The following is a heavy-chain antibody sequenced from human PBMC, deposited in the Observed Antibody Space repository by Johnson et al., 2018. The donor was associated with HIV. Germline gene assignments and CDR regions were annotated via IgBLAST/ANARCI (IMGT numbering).Heavy chain of an antibody. CDR3: ARYEGNDVAFDI. V-gene: IGHV3-7*05. D-gene: IGHD1-1*01. J-gene: IGHJ3*02. Sequence: VQLVESGGGLVQPGGSLRLSCAASGFTVSSNYMSWVRQAPGKGLEWVANIKQDGSEKYYVDSVKGRFTISRDNAKNSLYLQMNSLRAEDTAVYYCARYEGNDVAFDIWGQGTMVTVSS. CDR2: IKQDGSEK. CDR1: GFTVSSNY.